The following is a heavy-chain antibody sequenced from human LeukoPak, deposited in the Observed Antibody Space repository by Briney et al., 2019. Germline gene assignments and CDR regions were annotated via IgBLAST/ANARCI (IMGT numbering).Heavy chain of an antibody. D-gene: IGHD3-3*01. J-gene: IGHJ5*02. V-gene: IGHV4-39*01. Sequence: SETLSLTCTVSGGSISSSSYYWGWIRQPPGKGLEWIGSIYYSGSTYYNPSLKSRVTISVDTSKNQFSLKLSSVTAADTAVYYCAGRRITIFGVARGWFDPWGQGTLVTVSS. CDR3: AGRRITIFGVARGWFDP. CDR1: GGSISSSSYY. CDR2: IYYSGST.